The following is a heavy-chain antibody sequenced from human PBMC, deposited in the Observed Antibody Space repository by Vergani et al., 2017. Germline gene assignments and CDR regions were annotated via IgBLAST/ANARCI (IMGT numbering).Heavy chain of an antibody. CDR3: ARGLDFWSGYSYFDY. V-gene: IGHV4-59*01. Sequence: QVQLQESGPGLVKPSETLSLTCTVSGGSISSYYWSWIRPPPGKGLEWSGYIYYSGSTNYNPSLKSRVTISVDTSKNQFSLKLSSVTAADTAVYYCARGLDFWSGYSYFDYWGQGTLVTVSS. D-gene: IGHD3-3*01. CDR2: IYYSGST. CDR1: GGSISSYY. J-gene: IGHJ4*02.